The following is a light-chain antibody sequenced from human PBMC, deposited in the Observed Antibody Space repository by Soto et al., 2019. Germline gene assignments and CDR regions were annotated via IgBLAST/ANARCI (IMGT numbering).Light chain of an antibody. CDR1: SSGVGNYNY. V-gene: IGLV2-14*01. J-gene: IGLJ2*01. CDR2: EVS. CDR3: SSYTSSSTLV. Sequence: QSVLTQPASVSGSPGQSITISCIGASSGVGNYNYVSWYQQHPGKAPKLMIYEVSNRPSGVSNRFSGSKSGNTASLTISGLQAEDEADYYCSSYTSSSTLVFGGGTKLTVL.